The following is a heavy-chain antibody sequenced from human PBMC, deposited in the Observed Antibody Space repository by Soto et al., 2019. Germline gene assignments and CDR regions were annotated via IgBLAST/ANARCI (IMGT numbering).Heavy chain of an antibody. Sequence: QVQLVQSGGEVKKPGASVKLSCTASGYTFTSYGISWVRQAPGQGLEWMGWISAYNGKTNYAQNVQGRVTMTTDTXXGTAYRDLRSLRSADPAVYYCARGGDVNYYHGMDVWGQGTTVTVSS. CDR3: ARGGDVNYYHGMDV. D-gene: IGHD5-12*01. CDR2: ISAYNGKT. CDR1: GYTFTSYG. V-gene: IGHV1-18*01. J-gene: IGHJ6*02.